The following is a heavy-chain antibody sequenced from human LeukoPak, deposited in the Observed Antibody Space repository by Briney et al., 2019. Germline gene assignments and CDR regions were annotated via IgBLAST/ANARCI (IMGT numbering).Heavy chain of an antibody. D-gene: IGHD3-10*01. Sequence: SETLSLTCTVSGGSLSSYYWSWIRQPAAKGLEWIGRIYTSGSTNYNPSLKSRVTMSVDTSKNQFSLKLSSVTAADTAVYYCASTYGSGISGFDYWGQGTLVTVSS. J-gene: IGHJ4*02. CDR2: IYTSGST. CDR3: ASTYGSGISGFDY. CDR1: GGSLSSYY. V-gene: IGHV4-4*07.